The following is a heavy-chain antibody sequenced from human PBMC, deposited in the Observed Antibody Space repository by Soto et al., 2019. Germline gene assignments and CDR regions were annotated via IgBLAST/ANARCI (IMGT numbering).Heavy chain of an antibody. D-gene: IGHD5-18*01. CDR3: ARRGYSYGNDAFDI. Sequence: ASVKVSCKASGYTFTSYGINWVRQATGQGLEWMGWMNPNSGNTGYAQKFQGRVTMTRNTSISTAYMELSSLRSEDTAVYYCARRGYSYGNDAFDIWGQGTMVTVSS. CDR1: GYTFTSYG. CDR2: MNPNSGNT. V-gene: IGHV1-8*01. J-gene: IGHJ3*02.